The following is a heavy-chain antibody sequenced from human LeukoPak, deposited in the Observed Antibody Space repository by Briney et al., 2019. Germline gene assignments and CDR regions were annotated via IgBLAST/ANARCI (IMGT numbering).Heavy chain of an antibody. D-gene: IGHD3-22*01. V-gene: IGHV3-21*01. CDR2: IRSSSSYI. CDR3: ASSNLYDSSGCYYPSSFDY. CDR1: GFTFSSYS. Sequence: KTGGSLRLSCAASGFTFSSYSMNWVRQAPGKGLEWVSSIRSSSSYIYYADSVKGRFTISRDNAKNSLYLQMNSLRAEDTAVYYCASSNLYDSSGCYYPSSFDYWGQGTLVTVSS. J-gene: IGHJ4*02.